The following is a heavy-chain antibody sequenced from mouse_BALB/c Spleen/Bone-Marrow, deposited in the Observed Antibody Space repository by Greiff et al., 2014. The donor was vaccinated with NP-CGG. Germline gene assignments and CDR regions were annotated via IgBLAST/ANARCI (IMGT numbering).Heavy chain of an antibody. CDR2: ITSGGGYT. CDR3: TRDLYDGYSHYAMDY. J-gene: IGHJ4*01. CDR1: GFTFSSYT. D-gene: IGHD2-3*01. V-gene: IGHV5-6-4*01. Sequence: EVKLLESGGGLVKPGGSLKLSCAASGFTFSSYTMSWVRQTPEKRLEWVATITSGGGYTYYPDSVKGRFTISRDNAKSTLYLQMSSLKSEDTAMYYCTRDLYDGYSHYAMDYWGQGTSVTVSS.